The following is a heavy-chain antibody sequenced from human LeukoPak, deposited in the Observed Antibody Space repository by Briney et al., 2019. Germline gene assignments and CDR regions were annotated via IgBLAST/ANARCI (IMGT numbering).Heavy chain of an antibody. D-gene: IGHD3-3*01. J-gene: IGHJ5*02. CDR3: ARRRTILNWFDP. V-gene: IGHV4-34*01. Sequence: SETLSLTCAVYGGSFSGYYWSWIRQPPGKGLEWIGEINHSGSTNYNPSLKSRVTISVDTPKNQFSLKLSSVTAADTAVYYCARRRTILNWFDPWGQGTLVTVSS. CDR2: INHSGST. CDR1: GGSFSGYY.